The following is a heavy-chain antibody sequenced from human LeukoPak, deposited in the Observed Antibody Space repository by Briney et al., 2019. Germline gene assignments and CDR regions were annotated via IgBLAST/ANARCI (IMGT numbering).Heavy chain of an antibody. J-gene: IGHJ4*02. D-gene: IGHD3-10*01. Sequence: PGGSLRLSCAASGFTFSDYSMNWVRQAPGKGLEWVSSLDPTSKYIYSADSLQGRFTISRDNARNSVFLQMNSLRPGDTALYYCVRVSSARGFYFDLWGQGTLVTVSS. V-gene: IGHV3-21*06. CDR1: GFTFSDYS. CDR2: LDPTSKYI. CDR3: VRVSSARGFYFDL.